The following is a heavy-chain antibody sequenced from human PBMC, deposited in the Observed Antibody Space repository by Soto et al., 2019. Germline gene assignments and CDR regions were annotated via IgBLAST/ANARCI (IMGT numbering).Heavy chain of an antibody. CDR2: IYYSGST. J-gene: IGHJ2*01. CDR1: GGSVSSGSYY. CDR3: ARETTVIRGDWYFDL. Sequence: QVQLQESGPGLVKPSETLSLTCTVSGGSVSSGSYYWSWIRQPPGKGLEWIGYIYYSGSTNYNPSLKSRVTISVDTSTNQFSLKLSSVTAADTAVYYCARETTVIRGDWYFDLWGRGTLVTVSS. V-gene: IGHV4-61*01. D-gene: IGHD4-17*01.